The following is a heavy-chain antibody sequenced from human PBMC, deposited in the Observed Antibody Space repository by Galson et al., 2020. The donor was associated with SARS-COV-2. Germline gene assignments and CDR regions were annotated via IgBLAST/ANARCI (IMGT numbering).Heavy chain of an antibody. V-gene: IGHV1-2*02. CDR2: INPHNGDT. J-gene: IGHJ4*02. CDR3: ARALRPAGGSDY. CDR1: AYIVDKYY. Sequence: ASVKVSCKASAYIVDKYYMHWVRQAPGQGLEWMGWINPHNGDTIYAWKFKDRVTMTRDTSITTIYMELTTLTSDDTAVYYCARALRPAGGSDYWGQGTLVTVSS. D-gene: IGHD2-15*01.